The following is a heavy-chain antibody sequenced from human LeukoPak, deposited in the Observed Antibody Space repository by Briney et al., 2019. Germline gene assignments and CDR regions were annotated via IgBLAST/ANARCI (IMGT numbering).Heavy chain of an antibody. D-gene: IGHD3-22*01. CDR1: GGSISSYY. CDR3: ARSSIRSSGYYYADY. V-gene: IGHV4-59*08. J-gene: IGHJ4*02. CDR2: IYYSGST. Sequence: PSETLSLTCSVSGGSISSYYWSWIRQPPGKGLEWIGDIYYSGSTNYNPSLKSRVTISVDTSTNQFSLKLSSVTAADTAVYYCARSSIRSSGYYYADYWGQGTLVTVSS.